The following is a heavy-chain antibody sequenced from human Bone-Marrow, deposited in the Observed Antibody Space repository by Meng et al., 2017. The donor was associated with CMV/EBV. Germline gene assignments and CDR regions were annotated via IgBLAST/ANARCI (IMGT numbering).Heavy chain of an antibody. CDR1: GFTFSSYW. D-gene: IGHD3-3*01. J-gene: IGHJ6*01. V-gene: IGHV3-7*01. CDR2: IKQDGSEK. CDR3: ARVMVWSGYYSYYYYYYGMDV. Sequence: GGSLRLSCAASGFTFSSYWMSWVRQAPGKGLEWVANIKQDGSEKYYVDSVKGRFTISRDNAKNSLYLQMNSLRAEDTAVYYCARVMVWSGYYSYYYYYYGMDVWGQGTTVTGYS.